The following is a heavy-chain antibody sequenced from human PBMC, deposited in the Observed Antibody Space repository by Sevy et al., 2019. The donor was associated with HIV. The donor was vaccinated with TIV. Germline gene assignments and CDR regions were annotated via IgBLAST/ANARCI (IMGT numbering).Heavy chain of an antibody. D-gene: IGHD3-3*01. CDR3: VRESSHDFWSGYWGYLDY. J-gene: IGHJ4*02. V-gene: IGHV3-33*01. CDR2: IWYDGSNI. CDR1: GFTFSNHG. Sequence: GGSLRLSCTASGFTFSNHGMHWVRQAPGKGPEWVAIIWYDGSNIYYADSAKGRFTISRDNSRNKLYLQMYDLRPEDPAVYYCVRESSHDFWSGYWGYLDYWGQGTLVTVSS.